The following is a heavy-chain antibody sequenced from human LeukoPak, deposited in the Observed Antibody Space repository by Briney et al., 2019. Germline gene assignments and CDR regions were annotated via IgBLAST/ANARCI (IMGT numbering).Heavy chain of an antibody. V-gene: IGHV4-34*01. J-gene: IGHJ3*02. Sequence: SETLSLTCAVYGGSFSGYYWSWIRQPPGKGLEWIGEINHSGSTNYNPSLKSRVTISVATSKNQFSLKLSSVTAADTAVYYCARYSIVGATRDAFDIWGQGTMVTVSS. CDR3: ARYSIVGATRDAFDI. CDR1: GGSFSGYY. D-gene: IGHD1-26*01. CDR2: INHSGST.